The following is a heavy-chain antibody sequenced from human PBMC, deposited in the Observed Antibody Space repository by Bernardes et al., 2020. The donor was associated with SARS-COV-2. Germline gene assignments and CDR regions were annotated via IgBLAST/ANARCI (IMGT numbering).Heavy chain of an antibody. CDR3: ARRLVVPAAPGHYYYGMDV. D-gene: IGHD2-2*01. J-gene: IGHJ6*02. CDR2: INPNSGGT. Sequence: ASVKVSCKASGYTFTGYYMHWVRQAPGQGLEWMGWINPNSGGTNYAQKFQGRVTMTRDTSISTAYMELSRLRSDDTAMYYCARRLVVPAAPGHYYYGMDVWGQGTTVTVSS. CDR1: GYTFTGYY. V-gene: IGHV1-2*02.